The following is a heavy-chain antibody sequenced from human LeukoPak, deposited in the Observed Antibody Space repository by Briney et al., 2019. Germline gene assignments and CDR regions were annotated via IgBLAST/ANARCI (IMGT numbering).Heavy chain of an antibody. D-gene: IGHD3-10*01. V-gene: IGHV1-18*01. Sequence: VASVKVSCKASGYTFTTYGLSWVRQAPGQGLEWMGWISAYNGNTNYAQKLQARVTMTTDTSTSTAYMELRSLRSDDTAVYYCARVPILLWFGELFTHYYYYMDVWGKGTTVTVSS. J-gene: IGHJ6*03. CDR1: GYTFTTYG. CDR2: ISAYNGNT. CDR3: ARVPILLWFGELFTHYYYYMDV.